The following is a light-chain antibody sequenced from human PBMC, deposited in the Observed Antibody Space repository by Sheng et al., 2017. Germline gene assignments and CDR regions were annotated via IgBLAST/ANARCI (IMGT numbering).Light chain of an antibody. CDR3: QQYDDHSWT. J-gene: IGKJ1*01. V-gene: IGKV3D-15*01. Sequence: EIVMTQSPATLSVSPGERATLSCRASQSVSSNLAWYQQKPGQPPRLCIYGTSKRATGIPDRISGGGSGTDFTLTISRLEPEDIGTYYCQQYDDHSWTFGQGTKVEIK. CDR1: QSVSSN. CDR2: GTS.